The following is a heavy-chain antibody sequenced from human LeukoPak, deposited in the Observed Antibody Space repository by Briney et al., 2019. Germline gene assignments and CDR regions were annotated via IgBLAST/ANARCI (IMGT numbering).Heavy chain of an antibody. CDR2: ISSNGGST. CDR3: VKGYCSSTSCCVGHFDY. Sequence: GGSLRLSCSASGFTFGSYAMHWVRQAPGKGLEYVSAISSNGGSTYYADSVKGRFTISRDNSKNTLYLQMSSLRAEDTAVYYCVKGYCSSTSCCVGHFDYWGQGTLVTVSS. V-gene: IGHV3-64D*06. D-gene: IGHD2-2*01. J-gene: IGHJ4*02. CDR1: GFTFGSYA.